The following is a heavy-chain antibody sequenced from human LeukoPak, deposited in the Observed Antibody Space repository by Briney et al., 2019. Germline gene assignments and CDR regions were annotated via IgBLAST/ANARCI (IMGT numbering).Heavy chain of an antibody. Sequence: SETLSLTCSVSGGSISSTSYFWGWIRQPPVKGLEWIGRFSYTESTYYNPSLKSRVTISVDTSKNQFSLKLSSVIAADTAVYYCARHGSGSYYSYFVYWGQGTLVTVSS. V-gene: IGHV4-39*01. CDR1: GGSISSTSYF. CDR2: FSYTEST. J-gene: IGHJ4*02. D-gene: IGHD1-26*01. CDR3: ARHGSGSYYSYFVY.